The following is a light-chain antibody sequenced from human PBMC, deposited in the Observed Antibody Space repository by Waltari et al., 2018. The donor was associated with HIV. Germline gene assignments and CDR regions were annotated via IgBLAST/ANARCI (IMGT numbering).Light chain of an antibody. Sequence: SYELTQPPSVSVSPGQTASITCSGDKLGDKYACWYQQKPGQSTVVVIYQDSKRPSGIPVRFSGSNTGNTAALTISGTQAMDEADYYCQAWDSSTVVFGGGTKLTVL. V-gene: IGLV3-1*01. CDR3: QAWDSSTVV. J-gene: IGLJ2*01. CDR2: QDS. CDR1: KLGDKY.